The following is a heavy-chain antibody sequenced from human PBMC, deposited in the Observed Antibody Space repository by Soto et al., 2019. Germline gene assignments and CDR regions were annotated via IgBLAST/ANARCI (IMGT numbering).Heavy chain of an antibody. Sequence: PGESLKISCKGSGYSFTSYWIGWVRQMPGKGLEWMGIIYPGDSDTRYSPSFQGQVTISADKSISTAYLQWSSLKASDTAMYYCARHKVERGGGLRAYYGMDGWGEVTTVTVSS. CDR1: GYSFTSYW. V-gene: IGHV5-51*01. D-gene: IGHD3-10*01. CDR2: IYPGDSDT. CDR3: ARHKVERGGGLRAYYGMDG. J-gene: IGHJ6*04.